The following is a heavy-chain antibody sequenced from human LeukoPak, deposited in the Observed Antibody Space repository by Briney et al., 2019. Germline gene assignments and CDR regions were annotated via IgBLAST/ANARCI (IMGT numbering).Heavy chain of an antibody. CDR2: ISAYNGNT. V-gene: IGHV1-18*01. CDR3: ARDMTTVTPYYYYYGMDV. J-gene: IGHJ6*02. CDR1: GYTFTSYG. Sequence: ASVKVSCKASGYTFTSYGISWVRQAPGQGLVWMGWISAYNGNTNYAQKLQGRVTMTTDTSTSTAYMELRSLRSDDTAVYYCARDMTTVTPYYYYYGMDVWGQGTTVTVSS. D-gene: IGHD4-17*01.